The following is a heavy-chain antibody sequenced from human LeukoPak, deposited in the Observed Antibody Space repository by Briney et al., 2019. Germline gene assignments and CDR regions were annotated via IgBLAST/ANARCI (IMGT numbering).Heavy chain of an antibody. CDR1: GYTFTGYY. CDR2: INPNSGGT. J-gene: IGHJ4*02. V-gene: IGHV1-2*02. CDR3: AREDYYDSSGYYAL. Sequence: ASVKVSCKASGYTFTGYYMHWVRQAPGQGLEWMGWINPNSGGTNYAQKFQGRVTMTRDTSISTAYMELSRRRSDDTAVYYCAREDYYDSSGYYALWGQGTLVTVSS. D-gene: IGHD3-22*01.